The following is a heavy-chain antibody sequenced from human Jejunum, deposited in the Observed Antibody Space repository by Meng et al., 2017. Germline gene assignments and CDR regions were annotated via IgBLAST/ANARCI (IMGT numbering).Heavy chain of an antibody. CDR2: INPNSGDT. V-gene: IGHV1-2*06. J-gene: IGHJ4*02. D-gene: IGHD6-19*01. CDR3: TRVPQQWLTNFFGS. Sequence: QLQLVRSGSELKNPGASVKVSCKTSGYTFTTYAINWVRQAPGQGLEWMGRINPNSGDTDYAQKFQGRVSMTRDTSISTAYMELSRLRSDDTAVYYCTRVPQQWLTNFFGSWGQGTLVTVSS. CDR1: GYTFTTYA.